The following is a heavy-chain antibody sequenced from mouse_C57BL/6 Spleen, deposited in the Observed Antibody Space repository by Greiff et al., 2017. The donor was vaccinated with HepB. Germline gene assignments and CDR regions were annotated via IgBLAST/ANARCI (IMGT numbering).Heavy chain of an antibody. J-gene: IGHJ3*01. CDR3: ARSTVVSPWFAD. CDR2: INPNNGGT. V-gene: IGHV1-22*01. D-gene: IGHD1-1*01. Sequence: VQLQQSGPELVRPGASVKMSCKASGYTFTDYNMHWVKQSHGKSLEWIGDINPNNGGTSYNQKFKGKATLTVNKSSSTACMELRSLTSEDSAVYYCARSTVVSPWFADWGQGTLVTVCA. CDR1: GYTFTDYN.